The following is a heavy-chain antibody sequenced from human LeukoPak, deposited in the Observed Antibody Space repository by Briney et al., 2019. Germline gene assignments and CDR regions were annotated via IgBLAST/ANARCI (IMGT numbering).Heavy chain of an antibody. CDR1: GFTFSSYG. CDR3: ARDRGRRYDYVWGSPLGY. V-gene: IGHV3-33*08. J-gene: IGHJ4*02. Sequence: PGGSLRLSCAASGFTFSSYGMHWVRQAPGKGLEWVAVIWYDGSNKYYADSVKGRFTISRDNSKNTLYLQMNSLRAEDTAVYYCARDRGRRYDYVWGSPLGYWGQGTLVTVSS. CDR2: IWYDGSNK. D-gene: IGHD3-16*01.